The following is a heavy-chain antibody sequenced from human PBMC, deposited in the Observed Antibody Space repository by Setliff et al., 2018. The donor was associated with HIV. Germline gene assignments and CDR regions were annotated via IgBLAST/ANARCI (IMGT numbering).Heavy chain of an antibody. J-gene: IGHJ4*02. CDR3: ASGSGSYYNGGIDY. V-gene: IGHV4-31*03. D-gene: IGHD3-10*01. CDR2: IYYSGST. CDR1: GGSISSGDYY. Sequence: PSETLSLTCTVSGGSISSGDYYWNWTRQYPGKGLEWIGYIYYSGSTYYNPSLKSRVTISVDTSKNQFSLKLSSVTAADTAVYYCASGSGSYYNGGIDYWGQGTLVTVSS.